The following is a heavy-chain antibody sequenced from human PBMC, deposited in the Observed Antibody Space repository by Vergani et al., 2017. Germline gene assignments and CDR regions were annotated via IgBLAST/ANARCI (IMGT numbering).Heavy chain of an antibody. J-gene: IGHJ2*01. Sequence: QVQLQQWGAGLLKPSETLSLTCAVYGGSFSGYYWSWIRQPPGKGLEWIGEINHSGSTNYNPSLKSRVTISVDTSKNQFSLKLSSVTAADTAVYYCARQVLRFLRPQLRYFDLWGRGTLVTVSS. CDR2: INHSGST. D-gene: IGHD3-3*01. CDR1: GGSFSGYY. V-gene: IGHV4-34*01. CDR3: ARQVLRFLRPQLRYFDL.